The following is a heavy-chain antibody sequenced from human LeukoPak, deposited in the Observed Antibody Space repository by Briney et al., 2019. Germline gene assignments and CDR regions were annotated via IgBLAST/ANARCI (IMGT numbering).Heavy chain of an antibody. CDR1: GGSLSSTSYY. CDR3: ARGAVWFDWLGGYHIDV. CDR2: IYFSGAT. V-gene: IGHV4-39*07. D-gene: IGHD3-9*01. Sequence: SETLSLTCTVSGGSLSSTSYYSGWLRQPPGKGLQWIGSIYFSGATYYNPSLKSRVTMSVDTSKNQFSLKLSSVTAADTAVYYCARGAVWFDWLGGYHIDVWGKGTTVTVSS. J-gene: IGHJ6*03.